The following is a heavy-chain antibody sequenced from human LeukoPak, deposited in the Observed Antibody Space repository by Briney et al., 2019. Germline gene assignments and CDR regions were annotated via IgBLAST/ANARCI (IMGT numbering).Heavy chain of an antibody. CDR1: GFTFSSYA. CDR2: ISYDGSNK. D-gene: IGHD4-11*01. Sequence: GGSLRLSCAASGFTFSSYAMHWVRQAPGKGLEWVAVISYDGSNKYYADSVKGRFTISRDNSKNTLYLQMNSLRAEDTAVYYCARSIQYDYWGQGTLVTVSS. CDR3: ARSIQYDY. V-gene: IGHV3-30-3*01. J-gene: IGHJ4*02.